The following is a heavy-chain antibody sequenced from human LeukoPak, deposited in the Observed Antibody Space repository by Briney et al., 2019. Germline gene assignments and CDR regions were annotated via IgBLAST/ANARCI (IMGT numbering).Heavy chain of an antibody. V-gene: IGHV1-69*05. CDR3: ARGPELYRFYYMDV. Sequence: SVKVSCKASGGTFNSYAISWVRQAPGQGLEWMGGIIPIFGTANYAQKFQGRVTITTDESTSTAYTELSSLRSEDTAVYYCARGPELYRFYYMDVWGKGTTVTVSS. CDR2: IIPIFGTA. CDR1: GGTFNSYA. J-gene: IGHJ6*03. D-gene: IGHD1-14*01.